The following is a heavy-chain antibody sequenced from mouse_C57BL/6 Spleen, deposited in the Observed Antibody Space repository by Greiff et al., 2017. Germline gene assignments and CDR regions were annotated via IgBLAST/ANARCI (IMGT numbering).Heavy chain of an antibody. J-gene: IGHJ4*01. CDR2: IAPETGGT. V-gene: IGHV1-15*01. D-gene: IGHD4-1*01. Sequence: QVQLKQSGAELVRPGASVTLSCKASGYTFTDYEMHWVKQTPVHGLEWIGAIAPETGGTAYNQKFKGKAILTADKSSSTAYMELRSLTSEDSAVYYCTRGGLGRAIDYWGQGTSVTVSS. CDR3: TRGGLGRAIDY. CDR1: GYTFTDYE.